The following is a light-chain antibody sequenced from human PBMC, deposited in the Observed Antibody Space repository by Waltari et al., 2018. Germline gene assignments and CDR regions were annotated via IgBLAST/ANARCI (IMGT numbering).Light chain of an antibody. CDR2: EVS. CDR3: SSYAGSYYFIS. J-gene: IGLJ2*01. CDR1: GSAIGTSKS. V-gene: IGLV2-8*01. Sequence: QSALTQPPSASGSPGPSVTISCTGPGSAIGTSKSVSWYQQHPGKAPNPILYEVSRRPSGVPDRFSGSRFGDTASLTVSGLQADDEAEYYCSSYAGSYYFISFGGGTKLTVL.